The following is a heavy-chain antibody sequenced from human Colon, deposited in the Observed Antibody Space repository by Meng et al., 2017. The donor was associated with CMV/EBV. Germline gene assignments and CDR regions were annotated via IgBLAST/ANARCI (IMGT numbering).Heavy chain of an antibody. CDR1: GLTFSSHW. CDR2: ISNDGRTP. CDR3: RTGHYDRA. D-gene: IGHD3-16*01. Sequence: GESLKISCVASGLTFSSHWMHWVRQTPGKELVWVSRISNDGRTPTYADSVKGRFTISRDNDKNTLYLQMNSLTVDDTALYYCRTGHYDRAWGHGTLVTVSS. V-gene: IGHV3-74*01. J-gene: IGHJ5*01.